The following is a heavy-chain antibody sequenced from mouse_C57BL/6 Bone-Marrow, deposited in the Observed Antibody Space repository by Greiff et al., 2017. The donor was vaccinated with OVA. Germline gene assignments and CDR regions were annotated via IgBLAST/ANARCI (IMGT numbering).Heavy chain of an antibody. CDR2: IYPGDGDT. CDR1: GYAFSSSW. CDR3: ARYLDY. J-gene: IGHJ2*01. V-gene: IGHV1-82*01. Sequence: QVQLQQSGPELVKPGASVKISCKASGYAFSSSWMNWVKQRPGKGLEWIGRIYPGDGDTNYNGKFKGKATLTADKSSSTAYMQLSSLTSEHSAVYFCARYLDYWGQGTTLTVSS. D-gene: IGHD5-1*01.